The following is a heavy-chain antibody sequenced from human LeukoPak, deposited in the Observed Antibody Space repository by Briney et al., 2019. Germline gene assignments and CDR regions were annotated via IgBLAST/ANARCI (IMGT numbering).Heavy chain of an antibody. D-gene: IGHD2-2*01. J-gene: IGHJ4*02. CDR2: ISAYNGNT. CDR1: GYTFTSYG. V-gene: IGHV1-18*01. Sequence: ASVKVSCKASGYTFTSYGISWVRQAPGQGLEWMGWISAYNGNTNYAQKLQGRVTMTTDTSTSTAYMELRSLRSDDTAVYYCAREEYCSSTSCSPDYWGQGTLVTVSS. CDR3: AREEYCSSTSCSPDY.